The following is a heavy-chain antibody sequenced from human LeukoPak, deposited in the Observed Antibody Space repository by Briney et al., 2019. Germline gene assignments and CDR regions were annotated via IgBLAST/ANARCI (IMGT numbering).Heavy chain of an antibody. CDR2: INHSGST. V-gene: IGHV4-34*01. CDR3: ARGMETGYCSGGSCYLYTNWFDP. D-gene: IGHD2-15*01. CDR1: GGSFSGYY. Sequence: SSETLSLTCAVYGGSFSGYYWSWIRQPPGKGLEWIGEINHSGSTNYNPSLKSRVTISVDTSKNQFSLKLSSVTAADTAVYYCARGMETGYCSGGSCYLYTNWFDPWGQGTLVTVSS. J-gene: IGHJ5*02.